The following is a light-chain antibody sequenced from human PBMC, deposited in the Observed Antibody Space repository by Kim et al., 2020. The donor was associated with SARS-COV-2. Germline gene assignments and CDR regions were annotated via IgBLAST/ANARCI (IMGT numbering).Light chain of an antibody. CDR3: QSYDNSLRGYV. Sequence: RVTSSCTGSSSNIGAGFDVHWYQHLPGTAPKLLIFDNTNRPSGVPDRFSGSKSGTSASLAITGLQVEDEAEYYCQSYDNSLRGYVFGTGTKVTVL. CDR1: SSNIGAGFD. J-gene: IGLJ1*01. V-gene: IGLV1-40*01. CDR2: DNT.